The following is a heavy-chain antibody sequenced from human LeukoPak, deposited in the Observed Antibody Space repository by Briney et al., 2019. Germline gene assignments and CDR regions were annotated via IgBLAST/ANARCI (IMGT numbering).Heavy chain of an antibody. J-gene: IGHJ4*02. V-gene: IGHV1-18*01. CDR2: ISAYSGNT. Sequence: ASVKVSCKASGYTFTSYGISWVRQAPGQGLEWMGWISAYSGNTNYAQKLQGRVTMTTDTSTSTAYMELRSLRSDDTAVYYCARAPYYYDSSGRYYFDYWGQGTLVTVSS. CDR1: GYTFTSYG. D-gene: IGHD3-22*01. CDR3: ARAPYYYDSSGRYYFDY.